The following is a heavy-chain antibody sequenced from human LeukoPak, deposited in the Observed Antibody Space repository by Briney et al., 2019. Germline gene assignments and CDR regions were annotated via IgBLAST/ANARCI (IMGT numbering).Heavy chain of an antibody. V-gene: IGHV4-61*02. D-gene: IGHD5-18*01. CDR2: IYTSERT. Sequence: SETLPLTCTVSAGSITFGSYYWTWIRQPAGKGLEWIGRIYTSERTFYNPSLKSRVTISMDTSMNQFSLRLNSVTAAVTAGYYCARARVIPASFDDWGRGTLVTVSS. J-gene: IGHJ4*02. CDR3: ARARVIPASFDD. CDR1: AGSITFGSYY.